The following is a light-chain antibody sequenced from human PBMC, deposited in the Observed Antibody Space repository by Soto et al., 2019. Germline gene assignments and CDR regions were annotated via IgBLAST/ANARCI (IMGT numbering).Light chain of an antibody. CDR2: DAS. CDR3: QQYGTSPWT. V-gene: IGKV3-20*01. Sequence: EIVLTQSPGTLSLSPGERASLSCRASQSVSSSYLAWYQQKPGQAPRLLIYDASSRAPGIPDRFSGSGSGTDFTLTISRLEPEDFAVYFCQQYGTSPWTFGQGAKVDI. CDR1: QSVSSSY. J-gene: IGKJ1*01.